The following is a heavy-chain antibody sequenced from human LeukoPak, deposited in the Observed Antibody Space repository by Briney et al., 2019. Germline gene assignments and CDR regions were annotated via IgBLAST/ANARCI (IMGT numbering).Heavy chain of an antibody. CDR1: GFTFSDYY. V-gene: IGHV3-11*01. D-gene: IGHD3-10*01. CDR2: ISSSGSTI. CDR3: ATSHDYKVAPFDL. J-gene: IGHJ4*02. Sequence: GGSLRLSCAASGFTFSDYYMSWIRQAPGKGLEWVSYISSSGSTIYYADSVKGRFTISRDNAKNSLYLQMNSLRAEDTAVYYCATSHDYKVAPFDLWGQGTLVTVSS.